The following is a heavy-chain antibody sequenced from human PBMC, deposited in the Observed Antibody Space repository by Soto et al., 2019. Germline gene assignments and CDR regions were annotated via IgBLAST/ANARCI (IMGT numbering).Heavy chain of an antibody. V-gene: IGHV3-64*02. Sequence: GGSLRLSCAASEFTCSSHTMHWVRKDPGKGLEYVSTVSSNGGSTYYADSVRGRFTISRDNSKNTLYLQMGSLRAEDMAVYYCARGLGSSWYYAFDIWGQGTMVTVSS. CDR3: ARGLGSSWYYAFDI. D-gene: IGHD6-13*01. CDR2: VSSNGGST. CDR1: EFTCSSHT. J-gene: IGHJ3*02.